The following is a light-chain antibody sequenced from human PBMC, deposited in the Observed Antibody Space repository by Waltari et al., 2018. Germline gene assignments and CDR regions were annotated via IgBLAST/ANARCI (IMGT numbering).Light chain of an antibody. Sequence: EIVLTQSPATLSLSPGERATLSCRASQSISSYLAWYQQKPGQAPRLLLYDASNRATGIPARFSGSGSGTDFTLTISSLEPEDFAIYYCQQRSNWLTLGQGTRLEIK. V-gene: IGKV3-11*01. J-gene: IGKJ5*01. CDR1: QSISSY. CDR2: DAS. CDR3: QQRSNWLT.